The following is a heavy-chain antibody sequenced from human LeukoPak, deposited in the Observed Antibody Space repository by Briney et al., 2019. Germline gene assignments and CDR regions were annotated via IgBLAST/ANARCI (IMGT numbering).Heavy chain of an antibody. CDR2: ISAYNGNT. D-gene: IGHD4-17*01. CDR3: ARDFGDTVTTYSFDY. J-gene: IGHJ4*02. CDR1: GYTFTSYG. V-gene: IGHV1-18*01. Sequence: ASVKVSCKASGYTFTSYGISWVRQAPGKGLEWMGWISAYNGNTNYAQKLQGRVTMTTDTSTSTAYMELRSLRSDDTAVYYCARDFGDTVTTYSFDYWGQGTLVTVSS.